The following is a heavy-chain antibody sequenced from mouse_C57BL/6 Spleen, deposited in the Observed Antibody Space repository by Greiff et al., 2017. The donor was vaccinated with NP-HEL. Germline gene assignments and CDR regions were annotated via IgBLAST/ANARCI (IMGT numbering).Heavy chain of an antibody. J-gene: IGHJ2*01. CDR1: GYAFSSSW. D-gene: IGHD3-2*02. CDR2: IYPGDGDT. CDR3: AREELRFFDY. V-gene: IGHV1-82*01. Sequence: QVQLQQSGPELVKPGASVKISCKASGYAFSSSWMNWVKQRPGKGLEWIGRIYPGDGDTNYNGKFKGKATLTADKSSSTAYMQLSSLTSEDSAVYFCAREELRFFDYWGQGTTLTVSA.